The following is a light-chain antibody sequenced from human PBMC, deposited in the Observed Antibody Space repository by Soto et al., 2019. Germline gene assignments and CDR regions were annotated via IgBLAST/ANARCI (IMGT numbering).Light chain of an antibody. CDR1: QSVSISY. CDR2: GAS. CDR3: QQYGSSYT. V-gene: IGKV3-20*01. Sequence: EIVLTQSPGTLSLSQGERATLSCRASQSVSISYLAWYQQKPDQAPLLLIYGASSRATGIPDRFSCSGSGTYFTLTISRLEPEDFAVYYCQQYGSSYTFGQGTKLEIK. J-gene: IGKJ2*01.